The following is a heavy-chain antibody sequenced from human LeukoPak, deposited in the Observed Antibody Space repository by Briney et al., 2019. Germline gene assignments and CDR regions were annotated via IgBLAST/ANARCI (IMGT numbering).Heavy chain of an antibody. V-gene: IGHV4-34*01. D-gene: IGHD6-13*01. Sequence: KPSETLSLTCAVYGGSFSGYYLSWIRQPPGKGLEWIGETSHSGSTNYNPSLKSRVIISVDTSKNQSSLKLSSVTAADTAVYYCARDTPPRHLVFWGRGILVTVSS. CDR3: ARDTPPRHLVF. CDR2: TSHSGST. CDR1: GGSFSGYY. J-gene: IGHJ4*02.